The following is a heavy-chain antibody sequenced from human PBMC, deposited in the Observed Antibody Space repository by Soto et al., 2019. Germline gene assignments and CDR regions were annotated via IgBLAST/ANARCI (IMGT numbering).Heavy chain of an antibody. CDR1: GGSFSGYY. D-gene: IGHD6-6*01. CDR2: INHSGST. CDR3: ARIGRGIRVISSSGWFDP. V-gene: IGHV4-34*01. Sequence: QVQLQQWGAGLLKPSETLSLTCAVYGGSFSGYYWSWIRQPPGKGLEWIGEINHSGSTNYNPSLKSRVTISVDTSKNQFSLKLSSVTAADTAVYYCARIGRGIRVISSSGWFDPCGQGTLVTVSS. J-gene: IGHJ5*02.